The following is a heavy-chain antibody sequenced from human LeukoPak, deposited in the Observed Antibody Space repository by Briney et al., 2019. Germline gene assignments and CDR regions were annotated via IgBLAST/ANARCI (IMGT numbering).Heavy chain of an antibody. J-gene: IGHJ3*02. CDR3: AKDIGDYALDAFDI. CDR2: ISYDGSNK. V-gene: IGHV3-30-3*01. CDR1: GFTFSSYA. Sequence: GGSLRLSCAASGFTFSSYAMHWVRQAPGKGLEWVAVISYDGSNKYYADSVKGRFTISRDNSKNTPYLQMNSLRAEDTAVYYCAKDIGDYALDAFDIWGQGTMVTVSS. D-gene: IGHD4-17*01.